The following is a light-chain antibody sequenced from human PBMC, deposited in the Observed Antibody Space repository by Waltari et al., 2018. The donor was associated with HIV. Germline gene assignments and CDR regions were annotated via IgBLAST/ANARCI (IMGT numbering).Light chain of an antibody. J-gene: IGKJ4*01. V-gene: IGKV4-1*01. CDR1: QSLLFGSNNKNR. Sequence: DIVMTQSPDSLSVSLGERATINCKSSQSLLFGSNNKNRLAGCQQRPGQPPKLLISWASTRESGVPDRFSGSGSGTDFTLTINSLQAEDVAVYYCQQFSLSPPLTFGGGTKVEIK. CDR3: QQFSLSPPLT. CDR2: WAS.